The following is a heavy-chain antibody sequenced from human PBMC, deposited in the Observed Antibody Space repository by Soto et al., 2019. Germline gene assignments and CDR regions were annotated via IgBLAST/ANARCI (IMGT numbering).Heavy chain of an antibody. CDR1: GFTFSDYY. CDR3: ARDSYDFWSGYYYYYMDV. D-gene: IGHD3-3*01. Sequence: PGGSLRLSCAASGFTFSDYYMSWIRQAPGKGLEWVSGINWNGGSTGYADSVKGRFTISRDNAKNSLYLQMNSLRAEDTALYHCARDSYDFWSGYYYYYMDVWGKGTTVTVSS. J-gene: IGHJ6*03. CDR2: INWNGGST. V-gene: IGHV3-20*01.